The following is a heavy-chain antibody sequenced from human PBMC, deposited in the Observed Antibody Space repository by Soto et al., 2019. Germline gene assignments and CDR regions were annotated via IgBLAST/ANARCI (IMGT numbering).Heavy chain of an antibody. D-gene: IGHD7-27*01. CDR3: ARWGLAPDYYYYGMDV. CDR2: IYYSGST. Sequence: QVQLQESGPGLVKPSETLSLTCTVSGGSISSYYWSWIRQPPGKGLEWIGYIYYSGSTNYNPSLKSRVTISVDTSKNQFSLKRSSVTAADTAVYYCARWGLAPDYYYYGMDVWGQGTTVTVSS. CDR1: GGSISSYY. V-gene: IGHV4-59*01. J-gene: IGHJ6*02.